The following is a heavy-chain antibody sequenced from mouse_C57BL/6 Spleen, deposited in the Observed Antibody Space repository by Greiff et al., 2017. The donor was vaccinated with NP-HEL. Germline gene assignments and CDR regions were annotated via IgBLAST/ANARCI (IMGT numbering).Heavy chain of an antibody. CDR2: INPNNGGT. Sequence: VQLQQSGPELVKPGASVKMSCKASGYTFTDYNMHWVKQSHGKSLEWIGYINPNNGGTSYNQKFKGKATLTVNKSSSTAYMELRRLTSEDSAVYYCARGGYDYDEWYFDVWGTGTTVTVSS. CDR3: ARGGYDYDEWYFDV. J-gene: IGHJ1*03. D-gene: IGHD2-4*01. CDR1: GYTFTDYN. V-gene: IGHV1-22*01.